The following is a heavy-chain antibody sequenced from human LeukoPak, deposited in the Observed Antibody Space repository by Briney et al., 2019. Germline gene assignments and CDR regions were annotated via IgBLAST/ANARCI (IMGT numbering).Heavy chain of an antibody. Sequence: GGSLRLSCSASGFTFSDYDMTWVRQAPGKGVEWVSSISDLCSHIYYGDSVKGRFSISRDNAKNSLYLQMNSLRVEDTAVYYCALLAVASDFAYWGQGALVTVSS. CDR3: ALLAVASDFAY. CDR1: GFTFSDYD. V-gene: IGHV3-21*01. CDR2: ISDLCSHI. D-gene: IGHD6-19*01. J-gene: IGHJ4*02.